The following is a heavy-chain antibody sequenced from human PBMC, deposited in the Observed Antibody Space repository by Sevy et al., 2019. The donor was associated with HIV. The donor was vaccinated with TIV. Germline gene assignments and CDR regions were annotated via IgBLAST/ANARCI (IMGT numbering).Heavy chain of an antibody. CDR3: ARVTSGIADAFDI. D-gene: IGHD1-26*01. V-gene: IGHV4-59*01. J-gene: IGHJ3*02. Sequence: SETLSLTCTVSGGSISRFYWSWIRQPPGKGLEWIGFINDSGRTNYNPSLKSRVTISVDTSKDQFSLKLSSVTAADTAVYCCARVTSGIADAFDIWGQGTMVTVSS. CDR2: INDSGRT. CDR1: GGSISRFY.